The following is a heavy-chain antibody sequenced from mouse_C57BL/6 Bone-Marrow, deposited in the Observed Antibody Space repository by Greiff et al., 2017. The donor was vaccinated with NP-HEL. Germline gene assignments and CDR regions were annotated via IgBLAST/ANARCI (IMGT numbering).Heavy chain of an antibody. D-gene: IGHD1-1*01. V-gene: IGHV1-22*01. J-gene: IGHJ2*01. CDR2: INPNNGGT. CDR1: GYTFTDYN. Sequence: VQLQQSGPELVKPGASVKMSCKASGYTFTDYNMHWVKQSHGKSLEWIGYINPNNGGTSYNQKFKGKATLTVNKSSSTAYMELRSLTSDDSSVDYCATRGTTVVATYEYFDYWGQGTTLTVSS. CDR3: ATRGTTVVATYEYFDY.